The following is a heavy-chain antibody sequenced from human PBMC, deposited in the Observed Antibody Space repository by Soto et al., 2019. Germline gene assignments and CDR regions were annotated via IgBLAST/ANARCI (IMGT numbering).Heavy chain of an antibody. D-gene: IGHD3-3*01. CDR2: IYYSGST. Sequence: SETLSLTCTVSGGSISSVGYYWSWIRKHPGKGLEWMGYIYYSGSTYYNPSLKSRVTISVDTSKNHFSLKLSSVTAADTALYYCASYFSYYDLSWFDPWGQGTLVTVSS. CDR1: GGSISSVGYY. J-gene: IGHJ5*02. CDR3: ASYFSYYDLSWFDP. V-gene: IGHV4-31*03.